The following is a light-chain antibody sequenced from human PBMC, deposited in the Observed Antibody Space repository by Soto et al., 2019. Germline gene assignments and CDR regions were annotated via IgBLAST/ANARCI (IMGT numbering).Light chain of an antibody. Sequence: QSALTQPRSVSGSPGQSVTISCTGTSSDAGGYDYVSWYQQHPGKAPKLMIYDVSNRPSGVPDRFSGSKSGSTASLSISGLQAEDEAGYYCCSYAGSNSYVFGTGTKVTVL. CDR2: DVS. CDR3: CSYAGSNSYV. J-gene: IGLJ1*01. CDR1: SSDAGGYDY. V-gene: IGLV2-11*01.